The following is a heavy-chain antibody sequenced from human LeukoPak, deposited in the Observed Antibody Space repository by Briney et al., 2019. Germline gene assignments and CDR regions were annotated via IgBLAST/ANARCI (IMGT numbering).Heavy chain of an antibody. J-gene: IGHJ4*02. CDR2: INPNSGDT. CDR1: GYTFTGYY. D-gene: IGHD1-26*01. V-gene: IGHV1-2*02. CDR3: ARGMGATTRNDY. Sequence: ASVTVSCKASGYTFTGYYMHWVRQAPGQGLEWMGWINPNSGDTNYAQRFQGRVTMTRDTSISTAYMELSRLTSDDTAVYYCARGMGATTRNDYWGQRTLVTVSS.